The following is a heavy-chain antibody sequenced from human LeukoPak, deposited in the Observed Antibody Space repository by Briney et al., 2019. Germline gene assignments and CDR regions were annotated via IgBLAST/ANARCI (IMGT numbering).Heavy chain of an antibody. CDR3: ARSSSHYFDC. CDR1: GFTFDDYA. J-gene: IGHJ4*02. CDR2: ISWNSGSI. Sequence: GGSLRLSCAASGFTFDDYAMHWVRQAPGKGLEWVSGISWNSGSIGYADSVKGRFTISRDNAKNSLYLQMNSLRAEDTALYYCARSSSHYFDCWGQGTLVTVSS. D-gene: IGHD6-13*01. V-gene: IGHV3-9*01.